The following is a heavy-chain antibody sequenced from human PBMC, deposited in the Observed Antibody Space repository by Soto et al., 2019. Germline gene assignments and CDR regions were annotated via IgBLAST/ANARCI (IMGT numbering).Heavy chain of an antibody. CDR1: GFTFSSYA. J-gene: IGHJ4*02. CDR2: VGGSGEYT. CDR3: AKVLTGYYFYFEY. Sequence: GESLKISCAASGFTFSSYAMIWVRQAPGKGLEWVSGVGGSGEYTYYADSVKGRFTISRDNSKNTVYLQISSLRAEDTAVYYCAKVLTGYYFYFEYWGQGTLVTVSS. V-gene: IGHV3-23*01. D-gene: IGHD3-9*01.